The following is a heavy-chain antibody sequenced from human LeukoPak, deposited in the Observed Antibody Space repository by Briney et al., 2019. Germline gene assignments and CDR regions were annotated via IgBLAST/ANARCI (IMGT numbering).Heavy chain of an antibody. V-gene: IGHV4-59*01. CDR2: IYYSGST. D-gene: IGHD2/OR15-2a*01. CDR1: GRPKNCFQ. J-gene: IGHJ4*02. Sequence: SETLSLTCTLWGRPKNCFQVWGPRQPPGKGLEWIGYIYYSGSTNYDPSLKCRVTISVDASKNQFSLKLSSVSAAVTAVYDCARGNTTFAVGMPNRIDYGGQGTLVTVSS. CDR3: ARGNTTFAVGMPNRIDY.